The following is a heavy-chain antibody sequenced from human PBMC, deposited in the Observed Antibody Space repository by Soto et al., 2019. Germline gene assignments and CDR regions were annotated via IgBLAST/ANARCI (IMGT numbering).Heavy chain of an antibody. CDR1: GASISSGGYS. CDR3: ATDTRVLYTFVNPRDFDI. V-gene: IGHV4-30-2*01. CDR2: SYPSGTT. J-gene: IGHJ3*02. D-gene: IGHD3-10*01. Sequence: SETLSLTCAVSGASISSGGYSWTWIRQPPGKGLEWIGFSYPSGTTKYNPSLQSRVSISLDRSKNQFSLNLTSVTAADTAVYYCATDTRVLYTFVNPRDFDIWGHGTMVTVSS.